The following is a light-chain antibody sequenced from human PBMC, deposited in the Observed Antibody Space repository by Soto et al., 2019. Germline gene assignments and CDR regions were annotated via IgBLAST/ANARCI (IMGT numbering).Light chain of an antibody. CDR2: AVS. CDR1: SSDVGLYDY. CDR3: SSYTSDSSYV. J-gene: IGLJ1*01. V-gene: IGLV2-14*01. Sequence: QSALPQPASVSGSPGQSITISCTGTSSDVGLYDYVSWYQQHPGKAPQLMIYAVSNRPSGVSNRFSASKSGNTASLFISGLQAEDEADYYCSSYTSDSSYVFGSGTKATVL.